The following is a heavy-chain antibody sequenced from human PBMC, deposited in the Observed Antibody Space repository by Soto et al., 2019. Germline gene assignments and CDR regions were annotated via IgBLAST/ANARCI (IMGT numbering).Heavy chain of an antibody. Sequence: WGSLRLSCAASGFTFSSYAMSWVRQAPGKGLEWVSAISGSGGNTYYADSVKGRFTISRDNSKNTLYVQMNSLRAEDTAVYYCTRVRLGSSRSSDYWGQGILVTVSS. CDR1: GFTFSSYA. D-gene: IGHD6-19*01. V-gene: IGHV3-23*01. J-gene: IGHJ4*02. CDR2: ISGSGGNT. CDR3: TRVRLGSSRSSDY.